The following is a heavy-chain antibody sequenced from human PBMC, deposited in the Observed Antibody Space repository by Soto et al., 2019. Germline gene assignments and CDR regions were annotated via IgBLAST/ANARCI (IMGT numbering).Heavy chain of an antibody. CDR3: AQLGLMTFSHKHYFNH. Sequence: LRLSCVASGFSFDNYGMSWVRQAPGEGLEWISAIKSDGTSTYYAASVEDRFTISRDNSKNTLYLLLNSLRAEDTAVYYCAQLGLMTFSHKHYFNHWGRGTLVTVSS. D-gene: IGHD3-16*01. CDR2: IKSDGTST. V-gene: IGHV3-23*01. J-gene: IGHJ4*02. CDR1: GFSFDNYG.